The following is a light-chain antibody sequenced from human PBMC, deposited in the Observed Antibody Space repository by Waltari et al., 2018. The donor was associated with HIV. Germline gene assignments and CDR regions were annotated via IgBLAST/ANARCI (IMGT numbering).Light chain of an antibody. CDR3: QQYKDWLALT. J-gene: IGKJ4*01. CDR1: QSISNN. Sequence: EIVMTQSAATLSVSPGERATTSCRASQSISNNLAWYQQKPGQAPRLLLYGASTRATGIPARFSGSGSGTEFTLTISSLQSEDFAVYYCQQYKDWLALTFGGGTKVEIK. V-gene: IGKV3-15*01. CDR2: GAS.